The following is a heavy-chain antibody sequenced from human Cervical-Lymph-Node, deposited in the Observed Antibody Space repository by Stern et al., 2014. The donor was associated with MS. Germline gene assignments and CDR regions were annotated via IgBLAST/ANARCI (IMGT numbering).Heavy chain of an antibody. CDR3: ARFSCSSTSCYERWFDP. CDR2: INAGNGNT. CDR1: GYTFTSYA. D-gene: IGHD2-2*01. Sequence: QLVQSGAEVKKPGASVKVSCKASGYTFTSYAMHWVRQAPGQRLEWMGWINAGNGNTKYSQKFQGRVTITRDTSASTAYMELSSLRSEDTAVYYCARFSCSSTSCYERWFDPWGQGTLVTVSS. V-gene: IGHV1-3*01. J-gene: IGHJ5*02.